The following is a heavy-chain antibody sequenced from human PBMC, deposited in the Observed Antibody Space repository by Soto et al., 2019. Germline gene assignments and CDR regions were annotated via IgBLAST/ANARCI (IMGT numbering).Heavy chain of an antibody. CDR1: GFTFSSYA. J-gene: IGHJ6*02. Sequence: ESGGGVVQPGRSLRLSCAASGFTFSSYAMHWVRQAPGKGLEWVAVISYDGSNKYYADSVKGRFTISRDNSKNTLYLQMNSLRAEDTAVYYCATPPTLLWYYGMDVWGQGTTVTVSS. D-gene: IGHD3-10*01. CDR2: ISYDGSNK. CDR3: ATPPTLLWYYGMDV. V-gene: IGHV3-30-3*01.